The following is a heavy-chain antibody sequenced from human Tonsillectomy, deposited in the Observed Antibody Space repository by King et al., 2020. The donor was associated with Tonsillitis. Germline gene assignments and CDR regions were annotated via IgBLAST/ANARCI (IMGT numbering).Heavy chain of an antibody. CDR1: GYSFTSYW. D-gene: IGHD1-26*01. CDR2: IDPSDSYT. Sequence: VQLVQSGAEVKKPGESLRISCKGSGYSFTSYWISWVRQMPGKGLEWMGRIDPSDSYTNYSPSFQGHVTISADKSISTAYLQWSSLKASDTAMYYCAMSGNMGFGHSNWFDPWGQGTLVTVSS. J-gene: IGHJ5*02. CDR3: AMSGNMGFGHSNWFDP. V-gene: IGHV5-10-1*01.